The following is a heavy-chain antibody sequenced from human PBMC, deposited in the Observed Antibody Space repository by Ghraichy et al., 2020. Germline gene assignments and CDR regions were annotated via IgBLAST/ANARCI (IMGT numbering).Heavy chain of an antibody. CDR2: INSDGSTT. CDR3: AREGCSGGSCRWDY. Sequence: GESLNISCAASGFTFNSYWMHWVRQAPGKGLVWVSRINSDGSTTTYADSVKGRFTISRDNAKNTLYLQMNSLRAEDTAVYYCAREGCSGGSCRWDYWGQGTLVTVSS. J-gene: IGHJ4*02. CDR1: GFTFNSYW. D-gene: IGHD2-15*01. V-gene: IGHV3-74*01.